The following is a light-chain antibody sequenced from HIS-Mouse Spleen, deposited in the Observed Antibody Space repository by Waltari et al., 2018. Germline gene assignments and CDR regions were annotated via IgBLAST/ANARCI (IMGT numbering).Light chain of an antibody. Sequence: DIQLTQSPSFLSASVGDRVTITCRASQGISSYLAWYQQKPGKAPKLLIYAASTLQSGVPSRFSGSGSATEFPLTISSLQPEDFATYYCQQLNSYPPTFGQGTKVEIK. V-gene: IGKV1-9*01. J-gene: IGKJ1*01. CDR1: QGISSY. CDR3: QQLNSYPPT. CDR2: AAS.